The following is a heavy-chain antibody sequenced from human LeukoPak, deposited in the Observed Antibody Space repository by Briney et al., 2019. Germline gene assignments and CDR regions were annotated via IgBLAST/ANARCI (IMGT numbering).Heavy chain of an antibody. J-gene: IGHJ4*02. D-gene: IGHD6-13*01. CDR3: ARQSSSWYLGTTDY. CDR2: IYYSGST. V-gene: IGHV4-59*08. Sequence: PSETLSLTCTVSGGSISSYYWSWIRQPPGKGLEWIGYIYYSGSTNYNPSLKSRVTISVDTSKNQFSLKLSSVTAADTAVYYCARQSSSWYLGTTDYWGQGTLVTVSS. CDR1: GGSISSYY.